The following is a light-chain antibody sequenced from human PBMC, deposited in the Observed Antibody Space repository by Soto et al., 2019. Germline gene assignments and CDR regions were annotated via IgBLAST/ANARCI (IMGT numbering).Light chain of an antibody. V-gene: IGKV3-11*01. CDR3: QQRSNWPPIT. CDR1: QAVNTR. CDR2: DAS. Sequence: EIVLTQSASTLSSSAGDRVTLSWRASQAVNTRLAWYQHKPVQSPRLLIYDASNRAXVXXARFSGSGSGTDFTLTISSLEPXDFAVYYCQQRSNWPPITFGEGTRLEIK. J-gene: IGKJ5*01.